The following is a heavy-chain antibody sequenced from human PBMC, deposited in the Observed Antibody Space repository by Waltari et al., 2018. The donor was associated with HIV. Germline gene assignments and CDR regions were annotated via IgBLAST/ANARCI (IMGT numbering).Heavy chain of an antibody. V-gene: IGHV4-4*02. J-gene: IGHJ5*02. D-gene: IGHD4-17*01. CDR1: GGSISRYNW. Sequence: QLQLQESGPGLVKPSAPLSLTCAVAGGSISRYNWWSWVRQAPGQGLEWIGEMYHSGSTNFNPSLKSRVTISIDKSTTQFPLRLTSVTAADTAVYYCVRVMTGDYRSSWFDPWGQGALVTVSS. CDR3: VRVMTGDYRSSWFDP. CDR2: MYHSGST.